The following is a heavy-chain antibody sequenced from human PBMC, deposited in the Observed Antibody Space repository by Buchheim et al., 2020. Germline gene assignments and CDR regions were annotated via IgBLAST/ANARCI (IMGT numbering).Heavy chain of an antibody. V-gene: IGHV1-2*02. CDR2: INPDSGGT. J-gene: IGHJ4*02. CDR3: ARTSSFDY. CDR1: GFTLIGYY. Sequence: QVQLVQSGAEVKKPGASVKVSCKASGFTLIGYYMHWVRQAPGQGLEWMGWINPDSGGTNYAQKFQGRVTMTRDTSINSAYLELSSLTSDDSAVYYCARTSSFDYWGQGTL.